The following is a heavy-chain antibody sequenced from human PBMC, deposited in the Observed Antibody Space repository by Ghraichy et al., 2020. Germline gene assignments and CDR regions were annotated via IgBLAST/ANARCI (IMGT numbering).Heavy chain of an antibody. CDR1: GFTFSSYG. D-gene: IGHD2-15*01. Sequence: GGSLRLSCAASGFTFSSYGMHWVRQAPGKGLEWVAVIWYDGSNKYYADSVKGRFTISRDNSKNTLYLQMNSLRAEDTAVYYCAREVGGYYFDYWGQGTLVTVSS. J-gene: IGHJ4*02. CDR3: AREVGGYYFDY. CDR2: IWYDGSNK. V-gene: IGHV3-33*01.